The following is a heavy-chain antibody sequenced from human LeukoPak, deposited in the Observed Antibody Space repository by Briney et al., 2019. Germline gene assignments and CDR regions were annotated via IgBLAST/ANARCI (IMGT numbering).Heavy chain of an antibody. Sequence: GGSLRLSCVASGFTFSRDWMSWVRQAPGKGLGWVANIKEDGSAQYYADSVKGRFTISRDNTKNSLYLQMNSLTAEDTAMYYCAKDGDGYHNWGQGALVTVSP. D-gene: IGHD3-9*01. J-gene: IGHJ4*02. V-gene: IGHV3-7*01. CDR1: GFTFSRDW. CDR3: AKDGDGYHN. CDR2: IKEDGSAQ.